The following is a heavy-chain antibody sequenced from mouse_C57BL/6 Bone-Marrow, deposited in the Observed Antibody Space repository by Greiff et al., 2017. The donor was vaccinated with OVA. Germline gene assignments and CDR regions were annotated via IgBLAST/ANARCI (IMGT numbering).Heavy chain of an antibody. CDR3: ARRENYGSSYGGYFDY. J-gene: IGHJ2*01. Sequence: QVQLQQPGAELVKPGASVKLSCKASGYTFTSYWMHWVKQRPGQGLEWIGMIHPNSGSTNYNEKFKSKATLTVDKSSSTAYMQLSSLTSEDSAVYYWARRENYGSSYGGYFDYWGQGTTLTVSS. V-gene: IGHV1-64*01. CDR2: IHPNSGST. D-gene: IGHD1-1*01. CDR1: GYTFTSYW.